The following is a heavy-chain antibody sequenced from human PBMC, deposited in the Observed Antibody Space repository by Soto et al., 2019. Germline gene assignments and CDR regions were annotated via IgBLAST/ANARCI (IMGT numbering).Heavy chain of an antibody. J-gene: IGHJ4*02. D-gene: IGHD3-22*01. V-gene: IGHV1-18*01. CDR2: ISAYNGNT. Sequence: RLEWMGWISAYNGNTNYAQKLQGRVTMTTDTSTSTAYMELRSLRSDDTAVYYCARDFTYYYDSSGYCPYYWGQGTLVTVSS. CDR3: ARDFTYYYDSSGYCPYY.